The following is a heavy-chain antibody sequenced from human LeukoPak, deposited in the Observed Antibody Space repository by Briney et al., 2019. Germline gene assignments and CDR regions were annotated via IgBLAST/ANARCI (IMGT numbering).Heavy chain of an antibody. CDR3: AKDRYYDSSALDY. J-gene: IGHJ4*02. Sequence: PGGSLRLSCAASGFTFSSYGMHWVRQAPGKGLEWVAVISYDGSNKYYADSVKGRFTISRDNSKNTLYLQMNSLRAEDTAVYYCAKDRYYDSSALDYWGQGTLVTVSS. CDR1: GFTFSSYG. D-gene: IGHD3-22*01. CDR2: ISYDGSNK. V-gene: IGHV3-30*18.